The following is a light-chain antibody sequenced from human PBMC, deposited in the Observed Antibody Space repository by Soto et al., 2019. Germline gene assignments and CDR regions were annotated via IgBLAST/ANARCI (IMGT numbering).Light chain of an antibody. CDR2: EVS. CDR3: SSFAGSFYWV. Sequence: QSALTQPPSASGSPGQSVTISCTGTSSDVGGYNYVSWYQQHPGKAPKLMIYEVSKRPSGVPDRFSCSKSGNTASLTVAGLHAEDEDDYYCSSFAGSFYWVFGGGTKLTVL. V-gene: IGLV2-8*01. CDR1: SSDVGGYNY. J-gene: IGLJ2*01.